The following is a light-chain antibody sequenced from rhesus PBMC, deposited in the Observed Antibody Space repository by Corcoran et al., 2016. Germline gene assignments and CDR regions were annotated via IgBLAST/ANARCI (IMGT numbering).Light chain of an antibody. J-gene: IGKJ4*01. Sequence: DIQMTQSPSSLSASVGDRVIITCRASQGISSWLAWYQKKPGKAPKLLRHKASSFQSGIPSRFGGRGSGTGFTLPISSLQPDDFATYYCQQYNSAPLAFGGGTKVELK. CDR3: QQYNSAPLA. CDR1: QGISSW. CDR2: KAS. V-gene: IGKV1-21*01.